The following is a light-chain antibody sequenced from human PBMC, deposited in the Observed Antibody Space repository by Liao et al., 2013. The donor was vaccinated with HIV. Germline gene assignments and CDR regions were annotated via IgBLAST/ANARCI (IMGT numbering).Light chain of an antibody. Sequence: SYELTQPPSVSVSPGQTASITCSGDELGDKYACWYQQKPGQSPVLVIYQDSKRPSGIPERFSGSSSGTTVTLTISGVQAEDEADYYCQSADSSGTYVVFGGGTKLTVL. CDR2: QDS. J-gene: IGLJ2*01. V-gene: IGLV3-25*03. CDR3: QSADSSGTYVV. CDR1: ELGDKY.